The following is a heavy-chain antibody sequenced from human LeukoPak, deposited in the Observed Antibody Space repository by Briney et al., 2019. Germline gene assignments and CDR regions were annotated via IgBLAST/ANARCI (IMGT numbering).Heavy chain of an antibody. CDR1: GFTFSSYA. J-gene: IGHJ4*02. Sequence: SGGSLRLSCAASGFTFSSYAMSWVRQAPGKGLEWVSVTYSSGSTHYADSVKGRFTISRDSSKNTLYLQMNSLRVEDTAVYYCATESYGGAWGQGTLVTVSS. V-gene: IGHV3-23*01. CDR2: TYSSGST. D-gene: IGHD1-26*01. CDR3: ATESYGGA.